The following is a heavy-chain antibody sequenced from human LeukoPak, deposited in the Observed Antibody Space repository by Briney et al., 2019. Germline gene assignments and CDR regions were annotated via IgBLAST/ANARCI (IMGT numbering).Heavy chain of an antibody. V-gene: IGHV4-4*07. CDR3: ARETPPLRPFDC. J-gene: IGHJ4*02. Sequence: SETLSLTCTVSNGSVSGYYWTWIRQPAGKGLEWIGRINTSGNTNYNPSLKSRVTMSVDTSKNQFPLNLTSVTAADTAVYYCARETPPLRPFDCWGQGTLVTVSS. D-gene: IGHD5/OR15-5a*01. CDR2: INTSGNT. CDR1: NGSVSGYY.